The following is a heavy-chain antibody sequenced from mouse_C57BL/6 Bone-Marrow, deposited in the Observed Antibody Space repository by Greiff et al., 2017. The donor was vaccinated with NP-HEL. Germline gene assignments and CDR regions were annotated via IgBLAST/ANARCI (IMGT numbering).Heavy chain of an antibody. CDR3: ARGGIYYDYAWFAY. V-gene: IGHV1-54*01. CDR2: INPGSGGT. CDR1: GYAFTNYL. J-gene: IGHJ3*01. D-gene: IGHD2-4*01. Sequence: QVQLQQSGAELVRPGTSVKVSCKASGYAFTNYLIEWVKQRPGQGLEWIGVINPGSGGTNYNEKFKGKATLTADKSSSTAYMQLSSLTSEDSAVYFVARGGIYYDYAWFAYWGQGTLVTVSA.